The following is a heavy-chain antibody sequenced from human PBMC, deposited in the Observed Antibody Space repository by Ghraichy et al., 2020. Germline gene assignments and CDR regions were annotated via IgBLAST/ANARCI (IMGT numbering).Heavy chain of an antibody. V-gene: IGHV3-48*02. Sequence: GGSLRLSCEASGFSFSSYRMSWVRQAPGKGLEWVSDISNSSSIIYYADSVKGRFTISRDNAKNSLYLQMNSLRDDDTALYYCAIESQTFQLWIRNFDYWGQGTLVTVSS. CDR3: AIESQTFQLWIRNFDY. CDR1: GFSFSSYR. D-gene: IGHD5-18*01. J-gene: IGHJ4*02. CDR2: ISNSSSII.